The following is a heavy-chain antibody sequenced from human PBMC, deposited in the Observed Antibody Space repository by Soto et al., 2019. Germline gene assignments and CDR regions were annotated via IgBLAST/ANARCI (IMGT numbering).Heavy chain of an antibody. CDR2: FDPEDGEK. Sequence: QVQLVQSGAEVKKPGASVKVSCKVSGYILTKLSMHWVRQAPGKGLEWMGGFDPEDGEKVYAQKFQGRVTMTEDRSTDSAFLELSNLISVDTAVYYCATSSPANYYYGVDVWGQGTTVTVS. V-gene: IGHV1-24*01. J-gene: IGHJ6*02. D-gene: IGHD2-2*01. CDR3: ATSSPANYYYGVDV. CDR1: GYILTKLS.